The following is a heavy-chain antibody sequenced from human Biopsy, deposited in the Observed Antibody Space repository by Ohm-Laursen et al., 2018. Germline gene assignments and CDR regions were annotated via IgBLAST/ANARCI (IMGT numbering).Heavy chain of an antibody. V-gene: IGHV3-23*01. D-gene: IGHD3-9*01. CDR1: GFTFSTYA. CDR2: ITSSGAST. J-gene: IGHJ4*02. CDR3: AKVSPTILSSFDY. Sequence: SLRLSCAASGFTFSTYAMSWVRQAQGKGLEWVSSITSSGASTDFADSVKGRFTISRDNSKNTLYLQMNSLRAEDTAVYYCAKVSPTILSSFDYWGQGTLVTVSS.